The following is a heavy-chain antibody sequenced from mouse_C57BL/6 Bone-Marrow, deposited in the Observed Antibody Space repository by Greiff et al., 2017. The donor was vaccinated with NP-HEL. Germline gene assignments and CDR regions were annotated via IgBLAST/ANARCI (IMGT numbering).Heavy chain of an antibody. CDR3: ARRATVSYAMDY. CDR2: IDPSDSYT. V-gene: IGHV1-50*01. J-gene: IGHJ4*01. D-gene: IGHD1-1*01. CDR1: GYTFTSYW. Sequence: VQLQQSGAELVKPGASVKLSCKASGYTFTSYWMQWVKQRPGQGLEWIGEIDPSDSYTNYNQKFKGKATLTVDTSSSTAYMQLSSLTSEDSAVYYCARRATVSYAMDYWGQGTSVTVSS.